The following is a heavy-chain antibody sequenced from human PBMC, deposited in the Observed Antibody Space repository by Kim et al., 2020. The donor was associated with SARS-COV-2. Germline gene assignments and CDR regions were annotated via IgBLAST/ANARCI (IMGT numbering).Heavy chain of an antibody. D-gene: IGHD2-15*01. V-gene: IGHV3-33*01. CDR1: GFNFNPYA. Sequence: GGSLRLSCAASGFNFNPYAMHWVRQAPGKGLEWVAIIRSDGHTKYYTDSVKGRFTISRDNSKSSLYLQMDSLTAEDTALYYCARNTGSRLLPGDSWGQGTLVTVSS. J-gene: IGHJ4*02. CDR2: IRSDGHTK. CDR3: ARNTGSRLLPGDS.